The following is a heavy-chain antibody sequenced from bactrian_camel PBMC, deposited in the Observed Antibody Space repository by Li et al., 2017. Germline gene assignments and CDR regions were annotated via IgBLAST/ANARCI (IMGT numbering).Heavy chain of an antibody. CDR2: IDFDGSA. D-gene: IGHD2*01. CDR3: AATTRYAGSWFDRSKWLY. V-gene: IGHV3S53*01. Sequence: HVQLVESGGGSVQAGGSLRLSCAASGYGYSRRCMGWFRQAPGKERERVATIDFDGSASYADSVKGRFTISRDNAKNMLYLQMNSLKPEDTAMYYCAATTRYAGSWFDRSKWLYWGQGTQVTVS. CDR1: GYGYSRRC. J-gene: IGHJ4*01.